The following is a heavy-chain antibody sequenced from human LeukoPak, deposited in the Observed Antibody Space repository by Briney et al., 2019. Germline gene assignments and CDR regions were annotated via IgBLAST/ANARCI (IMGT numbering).Heavy chain of an antibody. CDR1: GGSISSGDYY. D-gene: IGHD6-19*01. CDR3: ARSYSSGGNVALFQH. CDR2: IYYSGST. J-gene: IGHJ1*01. Sequence: SETLSLTCTVSGGSISSGDYYWSWIRQPPGKGLEWIGYIYYSGSTNYNSSLKSRVTISVDTSKNQFSLKLSSVTAADTAVYYCARSYSSGGNVALFQHWGQGTLVTVSS. V-gene: IGHV4-30-4*01.